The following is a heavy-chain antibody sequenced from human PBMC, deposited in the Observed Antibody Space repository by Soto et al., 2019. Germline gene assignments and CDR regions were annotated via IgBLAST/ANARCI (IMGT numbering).Heavy chain of an antibody. CDR3: ASTLPGEYYDFWSGYYKERGGYRAFDI. V-gene: IGHV1-8*01. D-gene: IGHD3-3*01. CDR1: GYTFTSYD. J-gene: IGHJ3*02. CDR2: MNPNSGNT. Sequence: ASVKVSCKASGYTFTSYDINWVRQATGQGLEWMGWMNPNSGNTGYAQKFQGRVTMTRNTSISTAYMELSSLRSEDTAVYYCASTLPGEYYDFWSGYYKERGGYRAFDIWGQGTMVTVSS.